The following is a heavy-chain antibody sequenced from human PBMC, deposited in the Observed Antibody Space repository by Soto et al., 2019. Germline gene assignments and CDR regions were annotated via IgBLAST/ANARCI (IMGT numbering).Heavy chain of an antibody. Sequence: PGEALKISCKASGYSFTTYWIGWVRQMPGKGLEWMGIIYPGDSDTKYSSSFQGQVTISADKSLNTAFLQWSSLKASDSAMYYCARLRLIAGINGGGYYGMYVWGQGTTVTVSS. CDR1: GYSFTTYW. D-gene: IGHD2-21*01. V-gene: IGHV5-51*01. CDR2: IYPGDSDT. CDR3: ARLRLIAGINGGGYYGMYV. J-gene: IGHJ6*02.